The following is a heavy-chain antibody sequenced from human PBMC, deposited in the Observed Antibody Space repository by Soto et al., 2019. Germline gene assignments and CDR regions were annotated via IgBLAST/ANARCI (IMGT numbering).Heavy chain of an antibody. CDR2: IKGEADGGTT. D-gene: IGHD3-3*01. V-gene: IGHV3-15*01. CDR1: GFTFSNAW. Sequence: GGSLRLSCAASGFTFSNAWMSWVRQAPGKGLEWVGRIKGEADGGTTDYAAPVKGRFTISRDDSKNTLYLQMNSLKTEDTAVYYCTTLSITIFGVVLMDVWGQGTTVTVSS. J-gene: IGHJ6*02. CDR3: TTLSITIFGVVLMDV.